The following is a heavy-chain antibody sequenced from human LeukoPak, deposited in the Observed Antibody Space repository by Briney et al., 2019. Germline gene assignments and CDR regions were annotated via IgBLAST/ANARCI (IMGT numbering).Heavy chain of an antibody. CDR2: INHSGST. J-gene: IGHJ4*02. CDR3: ARVIMFGGVIVSFDY. D-gene: IGHD3-16*02. Sequence: SETLSLTCAVYGGSFSGYYWSWIRQPPGKGLEWIGEINHSGSTNYNPSLKSRVTISVDTSKNQFSLELSSVTAADTAVYYCARVIMFGGVIVSFDYWGQGTLVTVSS. CDR1: GGSFSGYY. V-gene: IGHV4-34*01.